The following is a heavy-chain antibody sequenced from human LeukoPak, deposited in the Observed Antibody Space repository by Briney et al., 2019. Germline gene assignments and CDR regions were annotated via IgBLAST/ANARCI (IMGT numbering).Heavy chain of an antibody. CDR2: INTDGSST. J-gene: IGHJ5*02. CDR3: ARDPYECYYDIPGRLDP. CDR1: GFSLSRYW. V-gene: IGHV3-74*01. D-gene: IGHD3-22*01. Sequence: PGGSLRLSCAAFGFSLSRYWMHWVRQAPGKGLVWVSRINTDGSSTSYADSVKGRFTISRDNAKNTLYLQMNSLRAEDTAVYYCARDPYECYYDIPGRLDPWGQGTLVTVSS.